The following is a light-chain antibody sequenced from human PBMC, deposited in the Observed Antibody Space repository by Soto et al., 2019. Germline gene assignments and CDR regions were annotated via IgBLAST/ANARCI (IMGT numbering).Light chain of an antibody. Sequence: DIQMTQSPSSLSASVGDRVTISCRARQSIRNYVSWYQQKPGTAPKLLIRAASTLQSGVPSRFRCSGSGTDFTLTISSLQIEDFATYFCQQTDSTPQTFGQGTNVEI. J-gene: IGKJ1*01. CDR1: QSIRNY. V-gene: IGKV1-39*01. CDR2: AAS. CDR3: QQTDSTPQT.